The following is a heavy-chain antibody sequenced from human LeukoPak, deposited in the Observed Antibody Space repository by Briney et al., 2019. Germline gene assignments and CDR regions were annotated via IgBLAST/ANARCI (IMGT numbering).Heavy chain of an antibody. CDR3: ARAWDIVVVPAARPFGGGDFDY. J-gene: IGHJ4*02. CDR2: ISYDGSNK. V-gene: IGHV3-30-3*01. CDR1: GFTFSSYA. Sequence: PGRSLRLSCAASGFTFSSYAMHWVRQAPGKGLEWVAVISYDGSNKYYADSVKGRFTISRDNSKNTLYLQMNSLRAEDTAVYYCARAWDIVVVPAARPFGGGDFDYWGQGTLVTVSS. D-gene: IGHD2-2*01.